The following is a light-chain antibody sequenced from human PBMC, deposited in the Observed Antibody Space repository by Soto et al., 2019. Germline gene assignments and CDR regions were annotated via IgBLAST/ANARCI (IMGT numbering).Light chain of an antibody. CDR2: QDT. J-gene: IGLJ1*01. CDR1: RLGHKY. CDR3: QVWDSPYV. Sequence: SYELTQPPSVSVSPGQTASITCSGDRLGHKYICWYQQKPGQSPVLVIYQDTRRLSGIPERFSGSNSGNTATLTITGTQAIDEAEYYCQVWDSPYVFGTGTKLTVL. V-gene: IGLV3-1*01.